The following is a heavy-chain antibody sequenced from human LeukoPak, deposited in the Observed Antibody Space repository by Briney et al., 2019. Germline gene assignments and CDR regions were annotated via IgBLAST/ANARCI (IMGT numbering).Heavy chain of an antibody. D-gene: IGHD3-3*01. CDR1: GYTFTNYG. CDR3: ARSVYFDY. CDR2: ISSYNGNT. Sequence: ASVRVSCKASGYTFTNYGVTWVRQAPGQGLEWMGWISSYNGNTNYAQKLQGRVTMTTDTSTSTAYMELRSLRSDDTAVYYCARSVYFDYWGQGTLVTVSS. J-gene: IGHJ4*02. V-gene: IGHV1-18*01.